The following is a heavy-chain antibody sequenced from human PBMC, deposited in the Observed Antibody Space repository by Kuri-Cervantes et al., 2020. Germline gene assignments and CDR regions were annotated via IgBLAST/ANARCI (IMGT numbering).Heavy chain of an antibody. CDR3: ARGADIVVVPATPDYYYYGLDV. V-gene: IGHV1-18*04. CDR2: ISPYNGNT. Sequence: ASVKVSCKASGYTFTNYGVTWVRQAPGQGLEWMGWISPYNGNTNYAQKLQGRVTMTTDTSTRTANMELRGLRFDVTAVYYCARGADIVVVPATPDYYYYGLDVWGQGTTVTVSS. CDR1: GYTFTNYG. J-gene: IGHJ6*02. D-gene: IGHD2-2*01.